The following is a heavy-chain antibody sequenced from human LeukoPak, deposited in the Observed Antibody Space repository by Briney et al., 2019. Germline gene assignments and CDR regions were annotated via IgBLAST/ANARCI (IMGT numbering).Heavy chain of an antibody. D-gene: IGHD3-22*01. CDR3: AKGPSYYYDSSKFYFDY. CDR1: GFTFSSYG. Sequence: GGSLRLSCAASGFTFSSYGMHWVRQAPGKGLEWVAFIRYDGSNKYYADSVKGRFTISRDNSKNTLYLQMNSLRAEDTAVYYCAKGPSYYYDSSKFYFDYWGQGTLVTVSS. V-gene: IGHV3-30*02. J-gene: IGHJ4*02. CDR2: IRYDGSNK.